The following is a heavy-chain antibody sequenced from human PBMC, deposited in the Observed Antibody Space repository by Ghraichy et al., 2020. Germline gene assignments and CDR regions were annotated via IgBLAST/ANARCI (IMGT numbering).Heavy chain of an antibody. CDR3: VTVALITGITNADYYGMAV. J-gene: IGHJ6*02. V-gene: IGHV1-58*01. Sequence: SVKVSCKASGLIFGKSTVQWVRQARGQRPEWIGWIVVGSGNTDSAQRFQDIATFTWDRSTRTAYMELSSLRSEDTAVYYCVTVALITGITNADYYGMAVWGQGTTVTVSS. CDR1: GLIFGKST. CDR2: IVVGSGNT. D-gene: IGHD1-7*01.